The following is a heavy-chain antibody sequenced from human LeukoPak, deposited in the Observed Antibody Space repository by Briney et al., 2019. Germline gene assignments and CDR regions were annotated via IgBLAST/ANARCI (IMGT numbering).Heavy chain of an antibody. J-gene: IGHJ4*02. Sequence: ASVKVSCKASGYKFTDYYMHWVRQAPGQGLEWMGWINPNSGDSHHAQKFQGRVTMTRDTSISTAYMELSRLRSDDTAVYYCAREIGGILVFDYWGQGTLVTVSS. V-gene: IGHV1-2*02. CDR2: INPNSGDS. CDR1: GYKFTDYY. D-gene: IGHD5-18*01. CDR3: AREIGGILVFDY.